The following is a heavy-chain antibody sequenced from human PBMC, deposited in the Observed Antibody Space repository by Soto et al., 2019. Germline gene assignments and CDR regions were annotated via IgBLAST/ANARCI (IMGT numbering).Heavy chain of an antibody. J-gene: IGHJ4*01. V-gene: IGHV3-23*01. D-gene: IGHD6-6*01. Sequence: PGGSLRLSCAASGFTFSSSVMSWVRQAPGKGLEWVSGISGSGGSTYHADSVKGRFTISRDNSKNTLYLQMNSLRAEDTAVYYCARTSSIATRYFDYWGHGTLVTVSS. CDR2: ISGSGGST. CDR1: GFTFSSSV. CDR3: ARTSSIATRYFDY.